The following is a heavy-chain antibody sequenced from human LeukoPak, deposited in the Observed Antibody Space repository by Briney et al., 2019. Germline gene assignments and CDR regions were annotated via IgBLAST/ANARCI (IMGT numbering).Heavy chain of an antibody. CDR1: GYTFTSYG. CDR3: ARDGRDGYNLLSY. Sequence: EASVKVSCKASGYTFTSYGISWVRQAPGQGLEWMGRIIPIFGTANYAQKFQGRVTITTDESTSTAYMELSSPRSEDTAVYYCARDGRDGYNLLSYWGQGTLVTVSS. D-gene: IGHD5-24*01. V-gene: IGHV1-69*05. J-gene: IGHJ4*02. CDR2: IIPIFGTA.